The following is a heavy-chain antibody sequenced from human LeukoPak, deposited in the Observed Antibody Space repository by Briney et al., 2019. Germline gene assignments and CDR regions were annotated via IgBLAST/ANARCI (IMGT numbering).Heavy chain of an antibody. CDR1: GGSISSYY. V-gene: IGHV4-59*01. Sequence: SETLSLTCTVSGGSISSYYWSWIRQPPGKGLEWIGYIYYSGSTNYNPSLKSRVTISVDTSKNQFSPKLSSVTAADTAVYYCARGRSAVTFDYWGQGTLVTVSS. J-gene: IGHJ4*02. D-gene: IGHD4-17*01. CDR3: ARGRSAVTFDY. CDR2: IYYSGST.